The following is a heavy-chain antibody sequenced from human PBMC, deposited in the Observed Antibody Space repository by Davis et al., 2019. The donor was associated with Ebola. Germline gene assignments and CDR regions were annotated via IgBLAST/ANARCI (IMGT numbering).Heavy chain of an antibody. J-gene: IGHJ3*02. CDR2: LYHGGGT. D-gene: IGHD3-22*01. Sequence: MPSETLSLTCTVSGGYISGYYWSWIRQPPGKGLEWIGNLYHGGGTNYSPSLKSRLTISVDTSKNQFSLELSSVTAADTAVYYCARAPSIGGYDDAFDIWGQGTMVTVSS. CDR3: ARAPSIGGYDDAFDI. V-gene: IGHV4-59*08. CDR1: GGYISGYY.